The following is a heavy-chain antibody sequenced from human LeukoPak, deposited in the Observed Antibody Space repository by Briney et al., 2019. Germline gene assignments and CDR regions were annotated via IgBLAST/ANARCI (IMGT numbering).Heavy chain of an antibody. D-gene: IGHD6-19*01. CDR2: IDGSGSTA. CDR3: ARDSEVAGSHDY. V-gene: IGHV3-48*03. Sequence: GGSLRLSCAASGFTFSIYEMNWVRQAPGKGLECLAYIDGSGSTAYYVDSVKGRFTLSRDNAKNSLYLEMNSLRAEDTAAYYCARDSEVAGSHDYWGQGTLVTVSS. J-gene: IGHJ4*02. CDR1: GFTFSIYE.